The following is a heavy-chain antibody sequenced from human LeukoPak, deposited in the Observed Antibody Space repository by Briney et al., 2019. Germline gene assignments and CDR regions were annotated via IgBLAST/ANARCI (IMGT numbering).Heavy chain of an antibody. D-gene: IGHD5-18*01. CDR3: ARGSVQLWLRDTYYYMGV. J-gene: IGHJ6*03. CDR2: INWNGRIT. CDR1: GFTFDEYA. Sequence: PGDSLSLSCAPSGFTFDEYAMKWLRHVRGGGREGVSGINWNGRITVCAESVKDRFTISRQNTKNSLYLYMNNLGGEDTALYFCARGSVQLWLRDTYYYMGVWGKGTTVTVSS. V-gene: IGHV3-20*04.